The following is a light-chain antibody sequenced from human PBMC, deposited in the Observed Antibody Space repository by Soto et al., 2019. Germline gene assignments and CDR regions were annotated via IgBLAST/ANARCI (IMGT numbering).Light chain of an antibody. CDR3: QQYNSYPWT. CDR1: QSISSW. CDR2: KAS. V-gene: IGKV1-5*03. Sequence: DIQMTQSPSTLSASVGDRVTITCRASQSISSWLAWYQQKPGKAPKLLIYKASSLESGVASRFSGRGSGTEFTLTSSSLQPDDFATYYCQQYNSYPWTFGQGTKVEIK. J-gene: IGKJ1*01.